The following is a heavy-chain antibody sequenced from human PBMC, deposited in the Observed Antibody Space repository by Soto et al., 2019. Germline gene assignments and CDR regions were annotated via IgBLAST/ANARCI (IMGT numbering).Heavy chain of an antibody. V-gene: IGHV3-33*01. J-gene: IGHJ4*02. D-gene: IGHD6-25*01. CDR1: GFMFSSFG. CDR2: IWYDGSND. CDR3: AAERGLSGFTY. Sequence: QVQLVESGGGVVQPGRSLRLSCVASGFMFSSFGMHWVRQAPGKGLEWVAVIWYDGSNDFYGDSVKGRCTISRDNSKNMVYLQMNILRADDTAVYYCAAERGLSGFTYWGQGT.